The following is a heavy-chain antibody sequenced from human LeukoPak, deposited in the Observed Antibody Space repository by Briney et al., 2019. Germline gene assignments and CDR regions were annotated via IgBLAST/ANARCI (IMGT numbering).Heavy chain of an antibody. CDR3: ARDGSYDSSGA. V-gene: IGHV3-66*01. D-gene: IGHD3-22*01. J-gene: IGHJ4*02. CDR1: GFAVSNVY. CDR2: ISGSGGST. Sequence: GGSLRLSCAASGFAVSNVYMTWVRQAPGKGLEWVSAISGSGGSTYYADSVKGRFTISRDNSKNTLYLQMNSLRAEDTAVYYCARDGSYDSSGAWGQGTLVTVSS.